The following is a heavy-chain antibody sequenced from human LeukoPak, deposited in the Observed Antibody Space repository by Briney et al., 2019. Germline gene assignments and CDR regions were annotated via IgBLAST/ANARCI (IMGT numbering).Heavy chain of an antibody. CDR2: IYYSGTT. V-gene: IGHV4-61*01. CDR1: GGSVSGVSYY. J-gene: IGHJ5*02. CDR3: ARGTPLYSSDWYVNWFGP. D-gene: IGHD6-19*01. Sequence: SETLSLTCTVSGGSVSGVSYYWSWIRQPPGKGLEWIGYIYYSGTTKYNPSLKSRVTISIDTSNNQFSLKLSSVTAADTAVYYCARGTPLYSSDWYVNWFGPWGQGTLVTVSS.